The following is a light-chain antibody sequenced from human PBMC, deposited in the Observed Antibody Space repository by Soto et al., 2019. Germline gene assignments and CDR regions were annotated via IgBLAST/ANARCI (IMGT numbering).Light chain of an antibody. V-gene: IGKV1-16*02. CDR3: QQYNSFPRLT. Sequence: DIQMTPSPSSLSASVGDRVTITCRASQVLRNYLAWFQQNPGKAPKSLIYTASSLQTVVPSKFSGSGYGTDVTLPISSLRPEHYATYYCQQYNSFPRLTFAGGTKVEIK. CDR2: TAS. J-gene: IGKJ4*01. CDR1: QVLRNY.